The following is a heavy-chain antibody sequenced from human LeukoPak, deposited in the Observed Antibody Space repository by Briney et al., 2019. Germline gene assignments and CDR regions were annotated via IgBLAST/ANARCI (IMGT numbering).Heavy chain of an antibody. J-gene: IGHJ4*02. CDR1: GGTFSSYA. CDR3: ARDLGQGDY. Sequence: ASVKVSCKASGGTFSSYAISWVRQAPGQGLEWMGWINPNSGGTNYAQKFQGRVTMTRDTSISTAYMELSRLRSDDTAVYYCARDLGQGDYWGQGTLVTVSS. V-gene: IGHV1-2*02. CDR2: INPNSGGT.